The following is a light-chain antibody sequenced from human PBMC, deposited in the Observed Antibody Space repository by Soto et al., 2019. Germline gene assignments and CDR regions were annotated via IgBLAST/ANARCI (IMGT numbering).Light chain of an antibody. CDR3: QHYDFSSGLT. CDR1: QSISSW. Sequence: DIQMTQSPSILSASVGDRVTITCRASQSISSWLAWYQQRPGKAPNLLIHTASTLKSGVPSRFSANGSGTEFTLTISSLQPYDFAVYYCQHYDFSSGLTFGGGTRVEI. J-gene: IGKJ4*01. CDR2: TAS. V-gene: IGKV1-5*03.